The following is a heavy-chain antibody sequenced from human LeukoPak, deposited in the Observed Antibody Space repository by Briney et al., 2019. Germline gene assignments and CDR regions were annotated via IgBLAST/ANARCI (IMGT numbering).Heavy chain of an antibody. D-gene: IGHD2-2*01. V-gene: IGHV3-23*01. J-gene: IGHJ4*02. CDR1: GFTFSSYA. CDR2: ISGSGGST. CDR3: AKTGCSSTSCYY. Sequence: TGGSLRLSCAASGFTFSSYAMNWVRQAPGKGLEWVSAISGSGGSTYYADSVKGRFTISRDNSKNTLYLQMNSLRAEDTAVYYCAKTGCSSTSCYYWGQGTLVTVSS.